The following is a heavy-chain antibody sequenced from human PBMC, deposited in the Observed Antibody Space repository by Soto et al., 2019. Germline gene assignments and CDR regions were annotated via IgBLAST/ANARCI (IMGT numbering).Heavy chain of an antibody. J-gene: IGHJ4*02. V-gene: IGHV4-4*02. D-gene: IGHD3-10*01. CDR1: GGSISSDNW. CDR3: ARASASSMLRGVIIN. CDR2: MYHSGNT. Sequence: PSETLSLTCAVSGGSISSDNWWSWVRQPTGKGLEWIGEMYHSGNTNYNPSLKSRVTISVDKSKNQFSMKMTYVTAADTALYYCARASASSMLRGVIINWGQGTQVT.